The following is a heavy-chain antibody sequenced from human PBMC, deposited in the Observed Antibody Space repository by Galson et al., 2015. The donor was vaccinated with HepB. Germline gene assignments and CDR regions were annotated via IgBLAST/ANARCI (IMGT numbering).Heavy chain of an antibody. CDR1: GFIFSSHG. D-gene: IGHD1-7*01. J-gene: IGHJ3*02. V-gene: IGHV3-30*03. Sequence: SLRLSCAGSGFIFSSHGMHWVRQAPGKGLEWVAVISYDGSNKYYADSVKGRFTISRDNSKNTLYLQMNSLRAEDTAVYYCAREKYNWNYDAGGAFDIWGQGTMVTVSS. CDR2: ISYDGSNK. CDR3: AREKYNWNYDAGGAFDI.